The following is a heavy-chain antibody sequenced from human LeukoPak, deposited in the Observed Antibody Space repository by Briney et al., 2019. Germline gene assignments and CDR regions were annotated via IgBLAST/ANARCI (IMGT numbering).Heavy chain of an antibody. CDR3: AKDIFADRDGYNYAFDY. Sequence: PGGSLRLSCAASGFTFDDYTMHWVRQAPGKGLEWVSLISWDGGSTYYADSVKGRFTISRDNSKNSLYLQMNSLRTEDTALYYCAKDIFADRDGYNYAFDYWGQGTLVTVSS. CDR1: GFTFDDYT. J-gene: IGHJ4*02. V-gene: IGHV3-43*01. D-gene: IGHD5-24*01. CDR2: ISWDGGST.